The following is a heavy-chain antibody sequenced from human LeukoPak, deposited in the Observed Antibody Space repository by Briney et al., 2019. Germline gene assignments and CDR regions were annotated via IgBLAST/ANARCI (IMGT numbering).Heavy chain of an antibody. CDR3: AKDLGNYYDSSGYFPSGAFDI. CDR2: ISYDGSNK. Sequence: GGSLRLSCAASGFTFSSYAMSWVRQAPGKGLEWVAVISYDGSNKYYADSVKGRFTISRDNSKNTLYLQMNSLRAEDTAVYYCAKDLGNYYDSSGYFPSGAFDIWGQGTMVTVSS. D-gene: IGHD3-22*01. J-gene: IGHJ3*02. CDR1: GFTFSSYA. V-gene: IGHV3-30*18.